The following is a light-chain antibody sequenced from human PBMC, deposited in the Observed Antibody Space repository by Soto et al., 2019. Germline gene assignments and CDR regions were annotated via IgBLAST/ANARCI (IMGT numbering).Light chain of an antibody. CDR1: QSVNSY. J-gene: IGKJ4*01. V-gene: IGKV3-11*01. Sequence: EIVLTQSPATLSLSPGESATLSCRASQSVNSYLAWFQQKPGQPPRLLIYDASNRATGIPARFSGSGSGTDFTLTISSLEPEDFAVYYCQQRRDWPLTFGGGTKVEIK. CDR3: QQRRDWPLT. CDR2: DAS.